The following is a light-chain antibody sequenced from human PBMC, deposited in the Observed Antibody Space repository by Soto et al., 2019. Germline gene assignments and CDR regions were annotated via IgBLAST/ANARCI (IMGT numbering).Light chain of an antibody. CDR3: SSYTSSSTPYV. CDR1: SSDVGGYNY. Sequence: QSALTQPASVSGSPGQSITISCIGTSSDVGGYNYVSWYQQHPGKAPKLMIYEVSNRPSGVSNRFSGSKSGNTASLTISGLQAEDEDDYYCSSYTSSSTPYVFGTGTKLTVL. CDR2: EVS. J-gene: IGLJ1*01. V-gene: IGLV2-14*01.